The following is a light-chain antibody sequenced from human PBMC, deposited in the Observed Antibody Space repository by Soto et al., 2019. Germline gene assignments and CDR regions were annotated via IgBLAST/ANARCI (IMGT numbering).Light chain of an antibody. Sequence: EIVLTQSPGTLSLSPGERATLSCRATQSVSSNYLAWYQQKSGQAPRLLIYGASSRATGIPDRFSGGGSGTDFTLTITRLEPEDFAVYYCQQRSNWPPITFGQGTRLEIK. J-gene: IGKJ5*01. CDR1: QSVSSNY. V-gene: IGKV3D-20*02. CDR2: GAS. CDR3: QQRSNWPPIT.